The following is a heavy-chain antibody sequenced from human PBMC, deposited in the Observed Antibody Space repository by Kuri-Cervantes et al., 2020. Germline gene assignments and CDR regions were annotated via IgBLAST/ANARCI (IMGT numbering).Heavy chain of an antibody. CDR1: GFPFSSYW. CDR3: VRANNWAFDF. Sequence: GGSLRLSCAASGFPFSSYWMTWVRQAPGKGLEWVADINPDGGQKVYVDSVKGRFSVSRDNAKNSLYLEMNSLGTDDTAVFYCVRANNWAFDFWGQGVLVTVSS. D-gene: IGHD5-24*01. V-gene: IGHV3-7*01. J-gene: IGHJ4*02. CDR2: INPDGGQK.